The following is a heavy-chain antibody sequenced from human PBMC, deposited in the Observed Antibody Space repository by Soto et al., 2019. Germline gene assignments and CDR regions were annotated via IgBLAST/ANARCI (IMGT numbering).Heavy chain of an antibody. Sequence: QVQLVQSGAELKKPGPSVKVSCKAFGYTFTSYGISGVRQAPGQGLEWMGWISAYNGNTTYAQKLQGRVTMTTDTSTSXAYMELRSLRSDDTAVYYCARNLRFLEWLFTLDYWGQGTLVTVSS. J-gene: IGHJ4*02. D-gene: IGHD3-3*01. CDR3: ARNLRFLEWLFTLDY. V-gene: IGHV1-18*04. CDR1: GYTFTSYG. CDR2: ISAYNGNT.